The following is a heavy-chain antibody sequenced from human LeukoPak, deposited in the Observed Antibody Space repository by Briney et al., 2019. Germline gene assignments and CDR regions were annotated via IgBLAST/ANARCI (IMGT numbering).Heavy chain of an antibody. Sequence: SVKVSCKASGGTFSSYAISWVRQAPGQGLEWMGGIIPIFGTANCAQKFQGRVTITADGSTSTAYMELGSLRSEDTAVYYCARDLYYYDSSGPFDYWGQGTLVTVSS. V-gene: IGHV1-69*01. CDR3: ARDLYYYDSSGPFDY. D-gene: IGHD3-22*01. J-gene: IGHJ4*02. CDR2: IIPIFGTA. CDR1: GGTFSSYA.